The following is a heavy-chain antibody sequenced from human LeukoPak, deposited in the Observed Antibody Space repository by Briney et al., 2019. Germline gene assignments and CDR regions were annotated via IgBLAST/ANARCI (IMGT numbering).Heavy chain of an antibody. D-gene: IGHD3-10*01. CDR2: ISGSGGST. CDR1: GFTFSSYA. J-gene: IGHJ6*03. CDR3: ARFAAGGSYYYYMDV. V-gene: IGHV3-23*01. Sequence: GGSLRLSCAASGFTFSSYAMSWVRQAPGKGLEWVSAISGSGGSTYYADSVKGRFTISRDNSKNTLYLQMNSLRADDTAVYYCARFAAGGSYYYYMDVWGKGTTVTVSS.